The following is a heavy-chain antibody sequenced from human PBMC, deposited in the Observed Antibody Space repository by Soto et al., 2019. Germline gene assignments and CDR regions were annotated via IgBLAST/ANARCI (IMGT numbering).Heavy chain of an antibody. Sequence: QITLKESGPSLVRPTETLTLTCTFSGFSLITGVGVGWVRQPPGKALEWLAVIFWDKNDYYRPSLQTRVTISKDTSEEQVVLKLTTMDPDDTATYFCTQIYGSGSWGWYFHSWGQGTLVTVSS. CDR2: IFWDKND. V-gene: IGHV2-5*02. J-gene: IGHJ4*02. CDR3: TQIYGSGSWGWYFHS. CDR1: GFSLITGVG. D-gene: IGHD1-26*01.